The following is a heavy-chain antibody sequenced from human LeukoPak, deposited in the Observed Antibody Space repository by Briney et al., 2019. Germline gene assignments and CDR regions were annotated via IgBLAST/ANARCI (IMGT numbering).Heavy chain of an antibody. CDR3: ARYGSIVAAGTFDY. Sequence: PGGSLRLSCAASGFTFSRFWMSWVRQAPGKGLGWLANVKEDGSEKYYVDSVKGQFTISRDNAKNSLYLQMNSLRAEDTAVYYCARYGSIVAAGTFDYWGQGTLVTVSS. J-gene: IGHJ4*02. CDR2: VKEDGSEK. CDR1: GFTFSRFW. V-gene: IGHV3-7*04. D-gene: IGHD6-13*01.